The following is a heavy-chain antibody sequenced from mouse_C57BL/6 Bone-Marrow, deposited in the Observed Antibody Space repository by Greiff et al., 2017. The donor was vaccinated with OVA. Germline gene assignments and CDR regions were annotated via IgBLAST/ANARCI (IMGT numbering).Heavy chain of an antibody. CDR2: IDPVDGDT. CDR1: GFNIKDYY. J-gene: IGHJ4*01. V-gene: IGHV14-1*01. Sequence: EVQLVESGAELVRPGASVKLSCTASGFNIKDYYMHWVKKRPEQGLEWIGRIDPVDGDTESAPKFQGKATMTADTSSNTAYLQLSSLTSEATAVYYCAVRRLRRGYDMDYWGQGTSVTVSS. CDR3: AVRRLRRGYDMDY. D-gene: IGHD2-4*01.